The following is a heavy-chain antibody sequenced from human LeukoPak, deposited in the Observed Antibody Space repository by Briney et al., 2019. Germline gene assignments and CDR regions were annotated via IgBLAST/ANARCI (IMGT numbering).Heavy chain of an antibody. J-gene: IGHJ4*02. CDR2: ISSSSSYI. Sequence: GGSLRLSCAASGFTFSSYAMTWVRQAPGKGLEWVSSISSSSSYIYYADSVKGRFTISRDNAKNSLYLQMNSLRAEDTAVYYCARDSPLMGYWGQGTLVTVSS. CDR1: GFTFSSYA. CDR3: ARDSPLMGY. D-gene: IGHD3-10*01. V-gene: IGHV3-21*01.